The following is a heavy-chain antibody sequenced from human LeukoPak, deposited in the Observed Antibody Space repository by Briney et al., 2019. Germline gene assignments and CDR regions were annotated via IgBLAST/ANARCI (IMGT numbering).Heavy chain of an antibody. CDR1: GFTITTNY. V-gene: IGHV4-59*08. CDR2: IYYSGSS. J-gene: IGHJ3*02. Sequence: GSLRLSCAASGFTITTNYMNWGRQAPGKGLEWVGYIYYSGSSYYNPSLKSRVTISVDTSKNQFSLKLSYVTAADTAVYYCARQRARYCSSTSCYIEAGAFDIWGQGTMVTVSS. D-gene: IGHD2-2*02. CDR3: ARQRARYCSSTSCYIEAGAFDI.